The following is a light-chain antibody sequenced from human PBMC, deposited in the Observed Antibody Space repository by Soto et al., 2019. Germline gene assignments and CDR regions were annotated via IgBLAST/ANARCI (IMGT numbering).Light chain of an antibody. Sequence: EIVMTQSPATLSVSPGERATLSCRASQSVSGNLAWYQQKPGQAPRLLIYGASTRATGIPARFSGSGSGTESTLTISSLQSEDFALYCCQQYNTWPPSFGQGTKVEIK. J-gene: IGKJ1*01. CDR2: GAS. V-gene: IGKV3-15*01. CDR1: QSVSGN. CDR3: QQYNTWPPS.